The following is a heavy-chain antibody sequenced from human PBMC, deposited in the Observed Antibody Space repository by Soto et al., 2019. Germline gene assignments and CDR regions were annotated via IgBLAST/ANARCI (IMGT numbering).Heavy chain of an antibody. V-gene: IGHV3-23*01. Sequence: DVQLLESGGGLVQPEGSLRLSCAASGFTFSSCAMGWVRQGPGKGLEWVAVVSIGGSTHYADSVRGRLTISRDNSKNTLSLQMNRLTAEDTAVYFCAKRRGAGGHFDYWGQGALVTVSS. CDR3: AKRRGAGGHFDY. CDR2: VSIGGST. J-gene: IGHJ4*02. D-gene: IGHD1-26*01. CDR1: GFTFSSCA.